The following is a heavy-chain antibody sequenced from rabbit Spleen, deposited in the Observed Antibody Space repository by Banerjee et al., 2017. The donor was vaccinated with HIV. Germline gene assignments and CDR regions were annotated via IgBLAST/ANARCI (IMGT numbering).Heavy chain of an antibody. Sequence: QEQLVESGGGLVKAEGSLKLSCTASGFSFSSHLYMCWVRQAPGRGLELIACIYGATGGSAWYANWAKGRFTISKTSSTTVTLQMTSLTVADTATYFCARDLTGVIGWNFGWWGPGTLVTVS. CDR3: ARDLTGVIGWNFGW. CDR2: IYGATGGSA. CDR1: GFSFSSHLY. D-gene: IGHD4-1*01. J-gene: IGHJ6*01. V-gene: IGHV1S45*01.